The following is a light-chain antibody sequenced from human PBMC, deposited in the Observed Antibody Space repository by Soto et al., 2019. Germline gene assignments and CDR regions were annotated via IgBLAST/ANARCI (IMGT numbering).Light chain of an antibody. V-gene: IGKV3-11*01. CDR3: QQRSNRPPFT. CDR2: DAS. J-gene: IGKJ5*01. Sequence: EIVLTQSPATLSLCPGERATLSCRASQSVSSYLAWYQQKPGQAPRLLIYDASNRATGIPARFSGSGSGTDFTLTISSLEPEDFAVYYCQQRSNRPPFTFGQATRLESK. CDR1: QSVSSY.